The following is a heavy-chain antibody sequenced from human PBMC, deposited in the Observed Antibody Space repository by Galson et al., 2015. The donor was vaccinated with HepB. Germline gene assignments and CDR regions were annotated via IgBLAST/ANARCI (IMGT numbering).Heavy chain of an antibody. CDR2: IDPSDSYT. CDR3: ARPIWFGDLMGFDP. Sequence: QMPGKGLEWMGRIDPSDSYTNYSPSFQGHVTISADKSISTAYLQWSSLKASDTAMYYCARPIWFGDLMGFDPWGQGTLVTVSS. J-gene: IGHJ5*02. D-gene: IGHD3-10*01. V-gene: IGHV5-10-1*01.